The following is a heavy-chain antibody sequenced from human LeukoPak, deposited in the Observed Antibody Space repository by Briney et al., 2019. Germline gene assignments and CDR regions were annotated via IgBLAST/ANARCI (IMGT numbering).Heavy chain of an antibody. CDR2: ISSSGSTI. CDR1: GFTFSSYA. Sequence: QPGGFLRLSCAASGFTFSSYAMSWVRQAPGKGLEWVSYISSSGSTIYYADSVKGRFTISRDNAKNSLYLQMNSLRAEDTAVYYCARDAQYYDILTGYYRGHYFDYWGQGTLVTVSS. V-gene: IGHV3-48*04. CDR3: ARDAQYYDILTGYYRGHYFDY. D-gene: IGHD3-9*01. J-gene: IGHJ4*02.